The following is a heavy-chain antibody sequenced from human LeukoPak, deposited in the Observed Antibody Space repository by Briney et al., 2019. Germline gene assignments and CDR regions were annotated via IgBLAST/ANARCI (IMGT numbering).Heavy chain of an antibody. V-gene: IGHV3-23*01. CDR1: GFTFSDYG. D-gene: IGHD1-26*01. CDR3: AKSIAGAAGDYHWYFDL. J-gene: IGHJ2*01. CDR2: IGSSGDTA. Sequence: RGSLRLSCAASGFTFSDYGMSWVRQAPGRGLEWVSSIGSSGDTASYADSVKGRFTISRDKSMNTPYLQMNDLRAEDTALYYCAKSIAGAAGDYHWYFDLWGRGTTVTVSS.